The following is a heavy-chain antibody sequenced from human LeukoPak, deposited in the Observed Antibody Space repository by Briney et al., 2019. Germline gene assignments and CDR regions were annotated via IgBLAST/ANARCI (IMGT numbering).Heavy chain of an antibody. CDR3: ARVDYGSGSRWFDP. V-gene: IGHV4-4*02. Sequence: SETLSLTCAVSGGSISSSNWWSWVRQPPGKGLEWIGEIYHSGSTNYNPSLKSRVTISVDKSKNQFSLKLSSVTAADTAVYYCARVDYGSGSRWFDPWGQGTLVTVSS. CDR1: GGSISSSNW. CDR2: IYHSGST. J-gene: IGHJ5*02. D-gene: IGHD3-10*01.